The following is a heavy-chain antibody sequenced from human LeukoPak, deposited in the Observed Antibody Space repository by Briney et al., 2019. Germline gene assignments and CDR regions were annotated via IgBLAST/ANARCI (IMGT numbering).Heavy chain of an antibody. Sequence: GGSLRLSCAASGFTFSSYSMNWVRQAPGKGLEWVSSISSSSSYIYYADSVKGRFTISRDNAKNSLYLQMNSLRGEDTAVYYWARPTGGESYLGICWFDPWGQGTLVTVSS. CDR1: GFTFSSYS. J-gene: IGHJ5*02. D-gene: IGHD2-21*01. CDR2: ISSSSSYI. CDR3: ARPTGGESYLGICWFDP. V-gene: IGHV3-21*01.